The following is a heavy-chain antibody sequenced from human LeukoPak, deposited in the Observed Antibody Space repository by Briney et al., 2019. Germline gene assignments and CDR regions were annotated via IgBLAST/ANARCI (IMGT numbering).Heavy chain of an antibody. J-gene: IGHJ5*02. CDR2: INEDGGEK. V-gene: IGHV3-7*01. CDR1: GFTFTSYS. Sequence: GGSLRLSCAAYGFTFTSYSMSWVRQAPGKGLEWVANINEDGGEKYYVDSVKGRFIIARDNAKNSLYLQMNYLRAEDTAVYYCARGRYIPGPWGQGTLVTVSS. CDR3: ARGRYIPGP. D-gene: IGHD1-1*01.